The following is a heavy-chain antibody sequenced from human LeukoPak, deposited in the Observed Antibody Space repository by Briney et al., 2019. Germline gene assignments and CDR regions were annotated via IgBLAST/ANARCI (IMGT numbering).Heavy chain of an antibody. CDR3: ARGGGYCSSTSCPPRHFDY. Sequence: SETLSLTCAVYGGSFSGYYWSWIRQPPGKGLEWIGEINHSGSTNYNPSLKSRVTISVDTSKNQFSLKLSSVTAADTAVYYCARGGGYCSSTSCPPRHFDYWGQGTLVTVSS. CDR2: INHSGST. D-gene: IGHD2-2*01. CDR1: GGSFSGYY. V-gene: IGHV4-34*01. J-gene: IGHJ4*02.